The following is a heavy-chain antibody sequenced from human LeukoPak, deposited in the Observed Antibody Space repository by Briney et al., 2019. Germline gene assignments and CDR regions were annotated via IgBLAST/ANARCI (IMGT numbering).Heavy chain of an antibody. CDR2: INHSGST. D-gene: IGHD3-22*01. Sequence: SETLSLTCVMYGGSFSGYYWRWIRQPPGKGLEWIGEINHSGSTYYNPSLKSRVTISVDTSKNQFSLKLSSVTAADTAVHYCVRVHVNSGYYFGDAFDIWGQGTMVTVSS. V-gene: IGHV4-34*01. J-gene: IGHJ3*02. CDR1: GGSFSGYY. CDR3: VRVHVNSGYYFGDAFDI.